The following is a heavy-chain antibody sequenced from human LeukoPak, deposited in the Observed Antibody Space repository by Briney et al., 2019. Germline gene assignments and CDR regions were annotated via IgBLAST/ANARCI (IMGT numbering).Heavy chain of an antibody. Sequence: ASVKVSCKASGYTFSNYDINWVRQVTGQGLEWMGWMNPDSGNTGYAQKLQGRVTMTTDTSTSTAYMELRSLRSDDTAVYYCARVSDSFAFYNYPDYWGQGTLVTVSS. CDR2: MNPDSGNT. D-gene: IGHD5-24*01. V-gene: IGHV1-8*01. CDR3: ARVSDSFAFYNYPDY. CDR1: GYTFSNYD. J-gene: IGHJ4*02.